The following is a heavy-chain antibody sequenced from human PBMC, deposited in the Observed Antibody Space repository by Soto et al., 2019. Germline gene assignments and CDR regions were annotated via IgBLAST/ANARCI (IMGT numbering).Heavy chain of an antibody. J-gene: IGHJ5*02. Sequence: EVQLVESGGGLVQPGGSLRLSCAASGFTFSSYSMNWVRQAPGKGLEWVSYISSSSSTIYYADSVKGRFTISRDNAKNSLYLQLNSLRAEDTAVYYCAREDDYLNWFDPWGQGTLLTVSS. D-gene: IGHD4-17*01. CDR3: AREDDYLNWFDP. CDR1: GFTFSSYS. V-gene: IGHV3-48*01. CDR2: ISSSSSTI.